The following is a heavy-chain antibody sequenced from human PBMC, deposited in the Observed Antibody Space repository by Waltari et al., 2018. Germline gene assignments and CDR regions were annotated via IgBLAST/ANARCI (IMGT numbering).Heavy chain of an antibody. Sequence: QVQLVESGGGVVQPGRSLRLSCAASGFTFSSYGMHWVRQAPGKGLEWVAVISYDGSNKYYADSGKGRFTISRDNSKNTLYLQMNSLRAEDTAVYYCAKLGGVGLIVATTLGFDYWGQGTLVTVSS. J-gene: IGHJ4*02. CDR2: ISYDGSNK. V-gene: IGHV3-30*18. D-gene: IGHD5-12*01. CDR1: GFTFSSYG. CDR3: AKLGGVGLIVATTLGFDY.